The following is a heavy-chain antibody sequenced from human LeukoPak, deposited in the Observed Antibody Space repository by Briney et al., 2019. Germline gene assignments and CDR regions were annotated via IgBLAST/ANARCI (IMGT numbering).Heavy chain of an antibody. D-gene: IGHD3-16*01. J-gene: IGHJ6*04. Sequence: GGSLRLSCVAFEFTPTSFWMTWARRAPGKGLEWVANINRVGSEKYYLDSVRGRFTISRDNAQNSLYLQRNSLTAEDTAVYYCATFMGIESGPYTVPGGLLVWGKGTTVIVSS. CDR2: INRVGSEK. CDR1: EFTPTSFW. V-gene: IGHV3-7*01. CDR3: ATFMGIESGPYTVPGGLLV.